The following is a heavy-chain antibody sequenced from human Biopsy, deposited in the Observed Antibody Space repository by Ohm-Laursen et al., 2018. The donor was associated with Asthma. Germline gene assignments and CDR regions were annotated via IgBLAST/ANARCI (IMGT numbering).Heavy chain of an antibody. V-gene: IGHV4-39*01. CDR2: ISYGGKT. CDR3: ARRITIFGVVQKDHGMDA. J-gene: IGHJ6*02. CDR1: GGSMTPTSHY. Sequence: TLSLTCPVSGGSMTPTSHYWDWIRQAPGKGLEWIGYISYGGKTSYNPSLKNRVTISRDTSKNQFSLRLTSVTAADTAVYFCARRITIFGVVQKDHGMDAWGQGTTVTVS. D-gene: IGHD3-3*01.